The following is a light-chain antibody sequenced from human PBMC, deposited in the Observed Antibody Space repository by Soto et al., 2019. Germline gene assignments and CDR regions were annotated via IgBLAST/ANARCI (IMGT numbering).Light chain of an antibody. CDR3: CSYAGSFIFV. J-gene: IGLJ1*01. CDR1: SSDIGSYNY. V-gene: IGLV2-11*01. CDR2: DVS. Sequence: QSVLTQPRSVSGSPGQSVTISCTGTSSDIGSYNYVSWYQQYPGKGPKLIIYDVSKRPSGIPDRFFGSKFGNTASLTISGLQAEDEADYYCCSYAGSFIFVFGTGTKVTVL.